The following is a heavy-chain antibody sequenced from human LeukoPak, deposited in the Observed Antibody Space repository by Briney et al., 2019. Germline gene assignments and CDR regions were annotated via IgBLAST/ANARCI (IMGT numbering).Heavy chain of an antibody. V-gene: IGHV3-53*01. J-gene: IGHJ4*02. D-gene: IGHD4-17*01. CDR3: ARDSYGDANFDS. CDR2: IYADGNT. Sequence: GGSLRLSCAASGFIVNTNYMAWVRQAPGRGLEWVSFIYADGNTYYADSVKGRFTISRDISKNAVYLQMNSLRAEDTAVYYCARDSYGDANFDSWGQGTLVTVSS. CDR1: GFIVNTNY.